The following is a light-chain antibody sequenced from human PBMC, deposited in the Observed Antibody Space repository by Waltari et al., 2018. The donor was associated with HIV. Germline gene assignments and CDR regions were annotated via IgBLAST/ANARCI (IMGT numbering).Light chain of an antibody. V-gene: IGLV3-1*01. CDR1: DLGDQY. CDR2: QDA. CDR3: QAWDSSTPYV. J-gene: IGLJ1*01. Sequence: SYELTQPPSVSVSPGQTATITCSGDDLGDQYICWYQQKPGQSPLLVIYQDAKRPSGIPERFSGSNSGNTATLTIGGTQAMDEADYYCQAWDSSTPYVFGTGTKVSVL.